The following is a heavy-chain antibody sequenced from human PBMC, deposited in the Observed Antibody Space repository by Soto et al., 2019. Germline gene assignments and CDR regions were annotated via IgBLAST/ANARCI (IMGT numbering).Heavy chain of an antibody. Sequence: QMQLVQSGAEVKKTGSSVKVSCKASRYTFTYRYLHWVRQAPGQALEWMGWITPFNGNTNYAQKFQDRFTITRDRSMSTAYMGLSSLRSEDTAMYYCASDSSGWYVKGRDYYGMDVWGQGTTVTVSS. J-gene: IGHJ6*02. V-gene: IGHV1-45*02. CDR1: RYTFTYRY. D-gene: IGHD6-19*01. CDR3: ASDSSGWYVKGRDYYGMDV. CDR2: ITPFNGNT.